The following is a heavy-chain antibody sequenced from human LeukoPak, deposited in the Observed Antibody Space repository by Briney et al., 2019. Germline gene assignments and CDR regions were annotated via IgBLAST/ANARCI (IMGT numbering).Heavy chain of an antibody. CDR1: GFTFSSYA. CDR3: AKDPYSGSYDYFEY. J-gene: IGHJ4*02. V-gene: IGHV3-23*01. Sequence: GGSLRLSCAASGFTFSSYAMSWVRQAPGKGLAWVSTISGGSGSTYCADSVKGRFTISRDNSKNTLYLQMNSLRAEDTAVYYCAKDPYSGSYDYFEYWGQGTLVTVSS. CDR2: ISGGSGST. D-gene: IGHD1-26*01.